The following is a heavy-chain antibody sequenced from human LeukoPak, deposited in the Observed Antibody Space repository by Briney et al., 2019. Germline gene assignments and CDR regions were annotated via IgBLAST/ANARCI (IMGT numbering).Heavy chain of an antibody. J-gene: IGHJ5*02. CDR1: GGTLSSYT. D-gene: IGHD1-26*01. Sequence: ASVKVSCKASGGTLSSYTITWVRQAPGQGLEWMGLINPTGGSTGYAQKFQGRVPMTRDRSTSTDYMELSSLRSEDTAIYYCARDNSVGDNAWWFDPWGQGTLVTVSS. CDR3: ARDNSVGDNAWWFDP. CDR2: INPTGGST. V-gene: IGHV1-46*01.